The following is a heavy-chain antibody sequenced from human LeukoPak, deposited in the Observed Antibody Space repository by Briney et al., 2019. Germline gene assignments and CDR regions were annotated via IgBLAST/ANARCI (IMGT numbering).Heavy chain of an antibody. D-gene: IGHD2-8*01. CDR3: ARGMVQSLYYFDY. J-gene: IGHJ4*02. CDR1: GITFSNYA. Sequence: GSLRLSCVASGITFSNYAVSWVRQAPEKGLEWVSHISSGYTTICYADSVKGRFTISRDNAKNSLYLQMNSLRAEDTAVYYCARGMVQSLYYFDYWGQGTLVTVSS. V-gene: IGHV3-48*01. CDR2: ISSGYTTI.